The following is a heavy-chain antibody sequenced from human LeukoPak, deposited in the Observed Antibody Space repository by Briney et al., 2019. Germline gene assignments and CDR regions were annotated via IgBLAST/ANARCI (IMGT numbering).Heavy chain of an antibody. V-gene: IGHV3-33*01. CDR2: IWYDGSNK. D-gene: IGHD2-2*01. Sequence: GGSLRLSCAASGFTFSSYGMNWVRQAPGKGLEWVAVIWYDGSNKYYADSVKGRFTISRDNARNTLYLQMHSLRAEDTAVYYCARDLGSCSSTSCQTDWFHPWGQGTQVTVSS. CDR1: GFTFSSYG. CDR3: ARDLGSCSSTSCQTDWFHP. J-gene: IGHJ5*02.